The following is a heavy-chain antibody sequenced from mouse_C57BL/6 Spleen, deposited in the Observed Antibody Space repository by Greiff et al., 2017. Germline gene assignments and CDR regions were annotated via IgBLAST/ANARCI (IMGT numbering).Heavy chain of an antibody. CDR2: IYPGDGDT. V-gene: IGHV1-82*01. J-gene: IGHJ3*01. CDR1: GYAFSSSW. CDR3: ARDYYGSSQAWFAY. D-gene: IGHD1-1*01. Sequence: VQLQESGPELVKPGASVKISCKASGYAFSSSWMNWVKQRPGKGLEWIGRIYPGDGDTNYNGKFKGKATLTADKSSSTAYMQLSSLTSDDSAVFFWARDYYGSSQAWFAYWGQGTLVTVSA.